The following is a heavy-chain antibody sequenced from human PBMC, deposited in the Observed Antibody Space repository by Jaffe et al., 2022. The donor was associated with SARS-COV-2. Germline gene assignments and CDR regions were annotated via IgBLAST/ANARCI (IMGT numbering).Heavy chain of an antibody. CDR3: AKDIGGIMITFGGVNYFDY. V-gene: IGHV3-9*01. Sequence: EVQLVESGGGLVQPGRSLRLSCAASGFTFDDYAMHWVRQAPGKGLEWVSGISWNSGSIGYADSVKGRFTISRDNAKNSLYLQMNSLRAEDTALYYCAKDIGGIMITFGGVNYFDYWGQGTLVTVSS. CDR2: ISWNSGSI. J-gene: IGHJ4*02. D-gene: IGHD3-16*01. CDR1: GFTFDDYA.